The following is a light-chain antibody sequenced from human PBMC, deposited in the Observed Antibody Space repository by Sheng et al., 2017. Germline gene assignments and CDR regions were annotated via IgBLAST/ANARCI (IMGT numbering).Light chain of an antibody. J-gene: IGLJ2*01. CDR3: VTWDSSLSSV. CDR1: SSNIANND. CDR2: GND. Sequence: QLVLTQPPSVSAAPGQKVTISCSGTSSNIANNDVSWYQHLPGIAPKLLIFGNDKRPSGIPDRFSASKSGTSATLDITGLQTGDEADYYCVTWDSSLSSVSGGGTKLTVL. V-gene: IGLV1-51*01.